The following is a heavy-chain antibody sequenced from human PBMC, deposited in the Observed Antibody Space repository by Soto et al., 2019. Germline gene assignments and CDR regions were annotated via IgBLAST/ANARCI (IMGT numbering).Heavy chain of an antibody. CDR2: ISYDGSNK. J-gene: IGHJ4*02. CDR3: ARDLLY. CDR1: GFSFSDSA. V-gene: IGHV3-30-3*01. Sequence: GGSLRLSCAASGFSFSDSAMHWVRQAPGKGLEWVAVISYDGSNKYYADSVKGRFTISRDNSKNTLYLQMNSLRAEDTAVYYCARDLLYWGQGTLVTVSS. D-gene: IGHD3-10*01.